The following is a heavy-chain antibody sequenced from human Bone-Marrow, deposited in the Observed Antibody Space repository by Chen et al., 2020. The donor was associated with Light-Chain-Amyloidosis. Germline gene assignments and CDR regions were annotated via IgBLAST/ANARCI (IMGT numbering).Heavy chain of an antibody. CDR2: SSGSGGRR. D-gene: IGHD3-9*01. Sequence: EVQLVESGGGLVQPGGSLRLSCAASGFSFSSYAMSWVRQAPGKGLEWVSGSSGSGGRRYYADSVKGRLTISRDNSKNTLYLQMNSLRAEDTAVYYCAKDISYDDILPDYPADAFDIWGQGTMVTVSS. J-gene: IGHJ3*02. CDR1: GFSFSSYA. V-gene: IGHV3-23*04. CDR3: AKDISYDDILPDYPADAFDI.